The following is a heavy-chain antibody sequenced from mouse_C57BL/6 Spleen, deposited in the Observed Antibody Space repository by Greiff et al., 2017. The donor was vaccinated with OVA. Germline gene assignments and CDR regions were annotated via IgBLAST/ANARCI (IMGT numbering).Heavy chain of an antibody. J-gene: IGHJ4*01. V-gene: IGHV1-82*01. CDR1: GYAFSSSW. Sequence: VQLQQSGPELVKPGASVKISCKASGYAFSSSWMNWVKQRPGKGLEWIGRIYPGDGDTNYNGKFKGKATLTADKSSSTAYMQLSSLTSEDSAVYFCARERMVRYAMDYWGQGTSVTVSS. CDR2: IYPGDGDT. CDR3: ARERMVRYAMDY. D-gene: IGHD2-3*01.